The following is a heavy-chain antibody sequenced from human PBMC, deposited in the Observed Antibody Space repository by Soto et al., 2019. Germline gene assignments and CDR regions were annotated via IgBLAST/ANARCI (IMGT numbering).Heavy chain of an antibody. V-gene: IGHV4-61*01. CDR3: ARGATVIHYDY. CDR2: GSYSGTT. Sequence: QVQLQESGPGLVKPSETLSLTCTVSGVSVSSGSFYWDWIRQPPGKGLEWIGFGSYSGTTNYKPSLKSRVTIYVDTSRSQSPLKGSALTAAYPSVYSCARGATVIHYDYWGQGTLVTVSS. D-gene: IGHD4-17*01. J-gene: IGHJ4*02. CDR1: GVSVSSGSFY.